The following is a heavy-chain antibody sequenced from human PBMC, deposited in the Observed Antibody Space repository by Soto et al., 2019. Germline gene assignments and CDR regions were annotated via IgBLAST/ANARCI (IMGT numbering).Heavy chain of an antibody. V-gene: IGHV1-3*01. CDR2: INPDNGNT. D-gene: IGHD2-8*02. CDR1: GFSFSDNL. J-gene: IGHJ3*01. CDR3: ARDILSVGPRANDAFDV. Sequence: QVQLVQSGAEVRKPGASVNISCRASGFSFSDNLINWVRQAPGQSLEWMGWINPDNGNTSYSQTFQGRVTISRHSSASIAYVEVSDPTSEDTAGYCCARDILSVGPRANDAFDVWGQGTMVTVAS.